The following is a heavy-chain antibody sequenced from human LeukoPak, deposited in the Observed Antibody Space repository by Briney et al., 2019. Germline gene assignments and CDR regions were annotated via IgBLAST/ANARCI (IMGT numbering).Heavy chain of an antibody. Sequence: GGSLRLSCAASGFTFSSYSMNWVRQAPGKGLEWVSSISSSSYIYYADSVKGRFTISRDNAKNSLYLQMNSLRAEDTAVYYCARELLVAGIYGALTPHAFDIWGQGTMVTVSS. D-gene: IGHD4-17*01. V-gene: IGHV3-21*01. CDR1: GFTFSSYS. J-gene: IGHJ3*02. CDR3: ARELLVAGIYGALTPHAFDI. CDR2: ISSSSYI.